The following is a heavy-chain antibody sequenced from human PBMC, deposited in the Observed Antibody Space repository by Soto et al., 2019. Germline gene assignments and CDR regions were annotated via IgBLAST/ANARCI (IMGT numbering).Heavy chain of an antibody. D-gene: IGHD1-7*01. CDR2: ISSSGGST. V-gene: IGHV3-64*01. CDR3: ARGDESNSDYYYYYMDV. J-gene: IGHJ6*03. Sequence: TGGSLRLSCAASGFTFSSYAMSWVRQAPGKGLEYVSAISSSGGSTYYANSVKGRFTISRDNSKNTLYLQMGSLRAEDMAVYYCARGDESNSDYYYYYMDVWGKGTTVTVSS. CDR1: GFTFSSYA.